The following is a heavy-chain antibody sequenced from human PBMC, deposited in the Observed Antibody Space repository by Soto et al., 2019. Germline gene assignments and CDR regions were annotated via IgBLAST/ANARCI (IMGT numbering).Heavy chain of an antibody. CDR3: ARQRWFHDYVDF. J-gene: IGHJ4*02. V-gene: IGHV4-39*01. D-gene: IGHD2-15*01. Sequence: SETLSLTCTVSGGSISDNSYYWAWIRQPPGKGLEWIGSIFYSGSTSHNPFLKSRVTISVDTSKNQFSLKVNSATAADTAVYYCARQRWFHDYVDFWGQGSLVTVSS. CDR2: IFYSGST. CDR1: GGSISDNSYY.